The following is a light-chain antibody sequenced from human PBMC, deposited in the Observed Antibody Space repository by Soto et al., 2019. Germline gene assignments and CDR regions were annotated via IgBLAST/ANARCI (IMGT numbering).Light chain of an antibody. J-gene: IGLJ1*01. V-gene: IGLV2-14*01. CDR2: DVS. CDR3: CSYSGSSTYV. Sequence: QSALTQPASVSGSPGQSITISCTGTSSDVGGYNYVSWYQQHPGKAPRLMIYDVSNRPSGVSNRFSGSKSGSTASLTISGPQAEDEADYYCCSYSGSSTYVFGTGTKVTVL. CDR1: SSDVGGYNY.